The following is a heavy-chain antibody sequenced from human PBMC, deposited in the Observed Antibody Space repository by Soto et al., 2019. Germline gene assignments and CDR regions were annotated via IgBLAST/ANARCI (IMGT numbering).Heavy chain of an antibody. V-gene: IGHV4-59*01. CDR2: IYYSGST. D-gene: IGHD6-13*01. CDR3: ARGRKQQLTQGDAFDI. CDR1: GGSISSYY. J-gene: IGHJ3*02. Sequence: PSETLSLTCTVSGGSISSYYWSWIRQPPGKGLEWIGYIYYSGSTNYNPSLKSRVTISVDTSKNQFSLKLSSVTAADTAVYYCARGRKQQLTQGDAFDIWGQGTMVTVSS.